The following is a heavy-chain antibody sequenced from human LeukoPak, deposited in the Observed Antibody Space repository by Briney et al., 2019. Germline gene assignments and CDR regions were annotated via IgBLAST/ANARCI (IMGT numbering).Heavy chain of an antibody. CDR2: ISYDGSNK. J-gene: IGHJ6*02. CDR3: AKGGTGKYYYYGMDV. V-gene: IGHV3-30*18. CDR1: GFTFSSYG. Sequence: GGSLRLSCAASGFTFSSYGMHWVRQAPGKGLEWVAVISYDGSNKYYADSVKGRFTISRDNSNNTLYLQVSSLRTQDTVVFYCAKGGTGKYYYYGMDVWGQGTTVTVSS. D-gene: IGHD2-8*02.